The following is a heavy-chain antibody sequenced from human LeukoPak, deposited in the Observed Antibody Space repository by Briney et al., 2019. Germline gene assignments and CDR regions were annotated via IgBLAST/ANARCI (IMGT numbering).Heavy chain of an antibody. CDR2: IYYSGST. Sequence: PSETLSLTCTVSGGSIRNYYWSWIRQPPGKGLEWIGYIYYSGSTNYNPSLKSRVTISVDTSKNQFSLKLSSVTAADTAVYYCARRGVGATAFDIWGQGTMVTVSS. CDR3: ARRGVGATAFDI. J-gene: IGHJ3*02. V-gene: IGHV4-59*08. CDR1: GGSIRNYY. D-gene: IGHD1-26*01.